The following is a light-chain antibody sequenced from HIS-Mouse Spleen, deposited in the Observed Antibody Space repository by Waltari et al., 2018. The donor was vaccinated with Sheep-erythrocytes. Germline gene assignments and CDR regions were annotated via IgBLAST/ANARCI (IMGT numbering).Light chain of an antibody. V-gene: IGKV2-28*01. Sequence: DIVMTQSPLSLPVTPGEPASISCRSSQSLLHSNGYNSLGWYLQKPGQSPQLLIYFGSNRASGVPARFSGSGSGTDFTLKISRVEAEDVGVYYCMQALQTPRTFGQGTKLEIK. CDR1: QSLLHSNGYNS. CDR2: FGS. CDR3: MQALQTPRT. J-gene: IGKJ2*01.